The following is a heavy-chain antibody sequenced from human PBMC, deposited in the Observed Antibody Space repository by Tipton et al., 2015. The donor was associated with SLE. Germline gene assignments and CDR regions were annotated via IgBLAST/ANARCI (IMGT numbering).Heavy chain of an antibody. CDR2: IKQDGSEK. Sequence: SLRLSCAASGFTFSSYWMSWVRQAPGKGLEWVANIKQDGSEKYYVDSVKGRFTISRDNSKNTLYLQMNSLRAEDTAVYYCARAPEWLRLGFDYWGQGTLVTDS. CDR1: GFTFSSYW. J-gene: IGHJ4*02. D-gene: IGHD5-12*01. V-gene: IGHV3-7*01. CDR3: ARAPEWLRLGFDY.